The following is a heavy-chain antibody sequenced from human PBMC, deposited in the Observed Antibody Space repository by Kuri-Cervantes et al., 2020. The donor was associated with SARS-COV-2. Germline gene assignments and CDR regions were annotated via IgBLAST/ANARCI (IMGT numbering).Heavy chain of an antibody. CDR1: GGTFSSYA. D-gene: IGHD3-10*01. J-gene: IGHJ3*02. CDR3: ARGPLRGVIWIDAFDI. V-gene: IGHV1-69*10. Sequence: SVKVSCKASGGTFSSYAISWVRQAPGQGLEWMGGIIPILGIANYAQKFQGRVTITADKSTSTAYMELSSLRSEDTAVYYCARGPLRGVIWIDAFDIWGQGTMVTVSS. CDR2: IIPILGIA.